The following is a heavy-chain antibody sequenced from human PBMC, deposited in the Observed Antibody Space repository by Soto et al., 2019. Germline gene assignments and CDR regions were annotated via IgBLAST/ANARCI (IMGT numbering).Heavy chain of an antibody. V-gene: IGHV4-61*08. CDR3: ASLGIGWEFPFDY. CDR2: IYHSGST. CDR1: GGSVSNDAYY. D-gene: IGHD1-26*01. Sequence: QVQLQESGPGLVKPSETLSLTCIVSGGSVSNDAYYWSWIRQPPGKGLEWIGYIYHSGSTYYNPSLTRRVTISADTSANQFSLKVSSVTAADTAVYYCASLGIGWEFPFDYWGQGTLVNVSS. J-gene: IGHJ4*02.